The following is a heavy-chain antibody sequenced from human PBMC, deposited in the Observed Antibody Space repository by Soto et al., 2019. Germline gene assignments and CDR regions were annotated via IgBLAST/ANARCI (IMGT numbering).Heavy chain of an antibody. CDR3: AREDRYNWNDEPIDFDY. D-gene: IGHD1-1*01. CDR2: ISAYNGNT. CDR1: GYTFTSYG. Sequence: GASVKVSCKASGYTFTSYGISCVRQAPGQGLEWMGWISAYNGNTNYAQKLQGRVTMTTDTSTSTAYMELRSLRSDDTAVYYCAREDRYNWNDEPIDFDYWGQGNLVTVSS. V-gene: IGHV1-18*01. J-gene: IGHJ4*02.